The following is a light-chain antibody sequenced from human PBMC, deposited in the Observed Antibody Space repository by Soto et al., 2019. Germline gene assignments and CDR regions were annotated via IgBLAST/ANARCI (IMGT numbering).Light chain of an antibody. CDR1: QSVSAY. J-gene: IGKJ4*01. V-gene: IGKV3D-15*01. Sequence: EIVMTQSPATLSVSPGERATLSCRASQSVSAYLAWYQQKAGQAPRLLIYDVSNRAPGIPARFTGSGSGTDFTLTISSLQPEDFATYYCQQLNNYPLTFGGGTKVDIK. CDR3: QQLNNYPLT. CDR2: DVS.